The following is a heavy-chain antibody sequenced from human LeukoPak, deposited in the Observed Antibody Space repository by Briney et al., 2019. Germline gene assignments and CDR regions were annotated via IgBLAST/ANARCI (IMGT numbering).Heavy chain of an antibody. CDR2: ISDSGGST. D-gene: IGHD3-10*01. Sequence: PGGSLRLSCAVSGITLSNYGMSWVRQAPGKGLEWVAGISDSGGSTNYADSVKGRFTISRDNPKNTLYLQMNSLRAEDTAVYYCAKEDGNYGSGRYYYFDYWGQGTLVTVSS. J-gene: IGHJ4*02. V-gene: IGHV3-23*01. CDR3: AKEDGNYGSGRYYYFDY. CDR1: GITLSNYG.